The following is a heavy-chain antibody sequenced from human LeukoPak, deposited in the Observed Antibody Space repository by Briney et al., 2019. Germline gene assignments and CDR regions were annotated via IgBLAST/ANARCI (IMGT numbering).Heavy chain of an antibody. CDR1: GFTFTSSA. J-gene: IGHJ4*02. Sequence: SVKISCKASGFTFTSSAVQWVRQARGQRLEWIGWIVVGSGNTNYAQKFQERVTITRDMSTSTAYMELSSLRSEDTAVYYCARSERYYYGSGSAEDYWGQGTLVTVSS. D-gene: IGHD3-10*01. CDR3: ARSERYYYGSGSAEDY. V-gene: IGHV1-58*01. CDR2: IVVGSGNT.